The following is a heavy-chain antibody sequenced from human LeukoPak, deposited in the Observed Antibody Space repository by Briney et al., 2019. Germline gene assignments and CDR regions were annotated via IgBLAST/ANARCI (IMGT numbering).Heavy chain of an antibody. CDR1: GYTLTELS. D-gene: IGHD3-3*01. V-gene: IGHV1-24*01. Sequence: ASVKVSCKVSGYTLTELSMHWVRQAPGKGLEWMGGFDPEDGETIYAQKFQGRVTMTEDTSTDTAYMELSSLRSEDTAVYYCAIAPSYDFWSGIGYWDQGTLVTVSS. J-gene: IGHJ4*02. CDR3: AIAPSYDFWSGIGY. CDR2: FDPEDGET.